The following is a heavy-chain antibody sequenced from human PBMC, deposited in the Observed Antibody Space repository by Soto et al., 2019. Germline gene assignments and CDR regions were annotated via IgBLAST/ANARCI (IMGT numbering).Heavy chain of an antibody. J-gene: IGHJ4*02. CDR2: TYYRSKWYN. D-gene: IGHD6-19*01. CDR1: GDSISSNSVA. V-gene: IGHV6-1*01. CDR3: TRSNSGWFGY. Sequence: PSQTLSLTCAISGDSISSNSVAWNWIRQSPSRGLEWLGRTYYRSKWYNDYAVSVKSRITIKPDTSKNQLSLQLNSVTLDDTAVYFCTRSNSGWFGYWGQGTLVTVSS.